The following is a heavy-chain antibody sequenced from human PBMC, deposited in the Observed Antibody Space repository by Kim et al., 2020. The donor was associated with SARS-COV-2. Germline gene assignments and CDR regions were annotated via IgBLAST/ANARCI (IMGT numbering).Heavy chain of an antibody. CDR3: ARVGDSSGYYYLDY. D-gene: IGHD3-22*01. Sequence: AQKFQGRVTITADKSTSTAYMELSSLRSEDTAVYYCARVGDSSGYYYLDYWGQGTLVTVSS. V-gene: IGHV1-69*04. J-gene: IGHJ4*02.